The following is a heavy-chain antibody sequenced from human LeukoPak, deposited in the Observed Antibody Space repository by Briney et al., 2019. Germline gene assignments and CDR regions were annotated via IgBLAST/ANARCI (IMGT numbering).Heavy chain of an antibody. CDR1: GGSISSSSYY. CDR3: ARSGRYNYGFDY. Sequence: PSETLSLTCTVSGGSISSSSYYWGWIRQPPGKGLEWTGSIYYSGSTYYNPSLKSRVTISVDTSKNQFSLKLSSVTAADTAVYYCARSGRYNYGFDYWGQGTLVTVSS. V-gene: IGHV4-39*01. J-gene: IGHJ4*02. D-gene: IGHD5-18*01. CDR2: IYYSGST.